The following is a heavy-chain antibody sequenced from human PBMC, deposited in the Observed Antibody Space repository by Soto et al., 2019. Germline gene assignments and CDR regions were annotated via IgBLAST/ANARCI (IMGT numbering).Heavy chain of an antibody. D-gene: IGHD6-13*01. CDR2: ISAYNGNT. CDR1: GYTFTSYG. Sequence: SVKVSCQATGYTFTSYGISWVRQAPLQGLEWMGWISAYNGNTNCAQKLQGRVTMTTDTSTSTAYMELRSLRSGDTAVYYCARDKVYRSSWFYYYGMDVWGQGTTVTVSS. J-gene: IGHJ6*02. V-gene: IGHV1-18*04. CDR3: ARDKVYRSSWFYYYGMDV.